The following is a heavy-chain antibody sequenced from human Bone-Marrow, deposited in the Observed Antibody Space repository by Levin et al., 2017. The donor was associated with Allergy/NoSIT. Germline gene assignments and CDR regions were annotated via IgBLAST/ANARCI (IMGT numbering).Heavy chain of an antibody. V-gene: IGHV3-23*01. CDR3: AKDRWESIVAHLFDD. CDR2: IGVSGGST. D-gene: IGHD5-12*01. Sequence: GGSLRLSCVASGFTFSNYVMSWVRQTPGKGLEWVSRIGVSGGSTYYADSVKGRFTISRDNSKNTLYLQMNSLRAEDTAVYYCAKDRWESIVAHLFDDWGQGSLVTVSS. J-gene: IGHJ4*02. CDR1: GFTFSNYV.